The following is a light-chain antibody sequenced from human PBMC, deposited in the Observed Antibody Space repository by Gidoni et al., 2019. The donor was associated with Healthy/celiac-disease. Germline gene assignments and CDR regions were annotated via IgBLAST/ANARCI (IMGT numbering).Light chain of an antibody. CDR2: GAS. CDR3: QQYGSSPPWT. J-gene: IGKJ1*01. CDR1: QSVSSSY. V-gene: IGKV3-20*01. Sequence: EIVLTQSPGTLSLSPGARATLTCRASQSVSSSYVAWYQQKPGQAPRLLSYGASSRATGIPDRFSGSGSGTDFTLTISRLESEDFAVYYCQQYGSSPPWTFGQGTKVEIK.